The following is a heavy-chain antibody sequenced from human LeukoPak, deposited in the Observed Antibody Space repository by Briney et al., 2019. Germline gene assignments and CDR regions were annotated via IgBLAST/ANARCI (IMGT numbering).Heavy chain of an antibody. Sequence: SGTLSLTCAVYGGSFSGSNWSWIRQPPGKGLEGIGEIYNSGSTIYNPSLKSRVTISVDTSKNQFSLNLISVTAADTTVYYCVRAYDYWGQGTLVTVSS. CDR2: IYNSGST. CDR3: VRAYDY. J-gene: IGHJ4*02. CDR1: GGSFSGSN. V-gene: IGHV4-34*01.